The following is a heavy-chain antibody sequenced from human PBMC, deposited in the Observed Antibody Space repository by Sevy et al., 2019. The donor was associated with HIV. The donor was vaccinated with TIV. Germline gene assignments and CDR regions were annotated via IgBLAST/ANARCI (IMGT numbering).Heavy chain of an antibody. J-gene: IGHJ5*02. CDR1: GGSISSYY. CDR3: VRDIYCSSTSCYQEGNWFDP. Sequence: SETLSLTCTVSGGSISSYYWSWIRQPAGKGLEWIGRIYTSGSTNYNPSLKSRVTMSVDTSKNQFSLKLSSVTAADTAVYYCVRDIYCSSTSCYQEGNWFDPWGQGTLVTVSS. CDR2: IYTSGST. D-gene: IGHD2-2*01. V-gene: IGHV4-4*07.